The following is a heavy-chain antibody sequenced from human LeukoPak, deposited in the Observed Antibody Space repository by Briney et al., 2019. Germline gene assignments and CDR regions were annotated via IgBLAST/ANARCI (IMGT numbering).Heavy chain of an antibody. V-gene: IGHV1-69*13. Sequence: SVTVSFTASGGTFSSYAISWVRQAPGQGLEWMGGIIPIFGTANYAQKFQGRVTITADESTSTAYMELSSLRSEGTAVYYCARVHDSSGYYLYYFDYWGQGTLVTVSS. J-gene: IGHJ4*02. CDR2: IIPIFGTA. D-gene: IGHD3-22*01. CDR1: GGTFSSYA. CDR3: ARVHDSSGYYLYYFDY.